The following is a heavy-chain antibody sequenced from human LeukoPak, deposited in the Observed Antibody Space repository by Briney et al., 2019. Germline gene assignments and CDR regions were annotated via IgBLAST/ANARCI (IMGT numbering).Heavy chain of an antibody. CDR1: GFTFSSYG. Sequence: GGSLRLSCAASGFTFSSYGMHWVRQAPGKGLEWVAVIWYDGSNKYYADSVKGRFTISRDNSKNTLYLQMNSLRAEDTAVYYCARAEGHYVSSRNDAFDIWGQGTMVTVSS. CDR3: ARAEGHYVSSRNDAFDI. V-gene: IGHV3-33*01. J-gene: IGHJ3*02. D-gene: IGHD3-22*01. CDR2: IWYDGSNK.